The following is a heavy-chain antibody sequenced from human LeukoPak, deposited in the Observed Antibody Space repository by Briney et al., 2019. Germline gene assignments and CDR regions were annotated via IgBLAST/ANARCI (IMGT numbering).Heavy chain of an antibody. V-gene: IGHV4-30-2*01. CDR3: ARSDGDSTFDY. CDR2: IYHSGST. J-gene: IGHJ4*02. Sequence: SETLSLTCTVSGGSVSSGSYYWSWIRQPPGKGLEWIGYIYHSGSTYYNPSLKSRVTVSVDRSKNQFSLKLSSVTAADTAVYYCARSDGDSTFDYWGQGTLVTVSS. D-gene: IGHD2-21*01. CDR1: GGSVSSGSYY.